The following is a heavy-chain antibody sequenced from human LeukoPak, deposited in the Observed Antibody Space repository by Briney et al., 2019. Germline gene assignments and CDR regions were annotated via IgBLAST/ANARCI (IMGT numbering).Heavy chain of an antibody. CDR3: ARGGCARSSCYDN. J-gene: IGHJ4*02. D-gene: IGHD6-13*01. V-gene: IGHV3-33*01. CDR1: GFTFSSYG. Sequence: PGWSLRLSCPASGFTFSSYGMHWVRQAPGKGLEGVAMIWYDGSNMYYADSVKGRFTISRDNSKNTVFLQMNSLRAEDTGVYYCARGGCARSSCYDNWGQGTLVTVSS. CDR2: IWYDGSNM.